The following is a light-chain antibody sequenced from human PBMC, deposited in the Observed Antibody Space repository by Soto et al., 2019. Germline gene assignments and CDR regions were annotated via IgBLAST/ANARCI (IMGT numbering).Light chain of an antibody. CDR1: QTISTF. J-gene: IGKJ1*01. CDR2: KAS. V-gene: IGKV1-5*03. CDR3: QQYNSYSTWT. Sequence: DIQMTQSPSTLSASVGDSVTITCRASQTISTFLAWYQQRPGKAPKLLIYKASSLESGVPSRFSGSGSGTEFTLTISSLQPDDFATYYCQQYNSYSTWTFGQGTKVEI.